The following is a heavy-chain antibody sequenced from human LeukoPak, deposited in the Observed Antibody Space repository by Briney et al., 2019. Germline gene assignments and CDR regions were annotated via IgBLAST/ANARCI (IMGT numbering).Heavy chain of an antibody. CDR3: ARDVLLITGTFYYYYYGMDV. Sequence: PGGSLRLSCAASGFTFSSYWMSWVRQAPGKGLEWVANIKQDGSEKYYVDSVKGRLTISRDNAKNSLYLQMNSLRAEDTAVYYCARDVLLITGTFYYYYYGMDVWGQGTTVTVSS. J-gene: IGHJ6*02. D-gene: IGHD1-7*01. CDR2: IKQDGSEK. V-gene: IGHV3-7*01. CDR1: GFTFSSYW.